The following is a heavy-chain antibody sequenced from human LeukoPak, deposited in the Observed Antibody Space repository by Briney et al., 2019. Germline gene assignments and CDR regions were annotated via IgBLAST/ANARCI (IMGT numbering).Heavy chain of an antibody. CDR2: ISAYNGNT. CDR1: GYTFTSYG. Sequence: ASVKVSCKASGYTFTSYGISWVRQAPGQGLERMGWISAYNGNTNYAQKLQGRVTMTTDTSTSTAYMELRSLRSDDTAVYYCARSLSGSYYGVYFDYWGQGTLVTVSS. CDR3: ARSLSGSYYGVYFDY. J-gene: IGHJ4*02. D-gene: IGHD1-26*01. V-gene: IGHV1-18*01.